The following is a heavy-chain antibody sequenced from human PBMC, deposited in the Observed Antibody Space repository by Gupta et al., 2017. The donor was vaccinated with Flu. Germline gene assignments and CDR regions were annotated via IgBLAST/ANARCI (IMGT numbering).Heavy chain of an antibody. CDR2: MRAKSDGGKT. Sequence: WVRQAAGKGLEWVGRMRAKSDGGKTAYAAPVTDRFTISIDESKNMLVLAMKGLTKEDSAVYYCATGKQWQAPFFSYGIDVRGRVTTVTVS. V-gene: IGHV3-15*01. CDR3: ATGKQWQAPFFSYGIDV. J-gene: IGHJ6*02. D-gene: IGHD1-1*01.